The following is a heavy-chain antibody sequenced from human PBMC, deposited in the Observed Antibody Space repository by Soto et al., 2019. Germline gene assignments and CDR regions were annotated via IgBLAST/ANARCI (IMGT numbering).Heavy chain of an antibody. CDR1: GGSVSSGSYY. V-gene: IGHV4-61*01. D-gene: IGHD2-2*01. CDR3: ARGSSTIDY. J-gene: IGHJ4*02. Sequence: QVQLQESGPGLVKPSETLSLTCTVSGGSVSSGSYYWSWIRQPPGKGLEWIGYIYYSGSTNYNPPLQGPVTISVDTSNHQFSLKLSSVTAADTGVYYCARGSSTIDYWGQGTLVTVSS. CDR2: IYYSGST.